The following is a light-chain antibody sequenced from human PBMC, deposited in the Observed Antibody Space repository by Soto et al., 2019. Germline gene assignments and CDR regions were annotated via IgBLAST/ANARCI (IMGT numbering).Light chain of an antibody. Sequence: QPVLTQPASVSGSPRQSITISCTGNTSDVGRYNYVSWYQQHPGKAPKLIIYDVSNRPSGVSNRFSGSKSGNTASLTISGLQAEDEADYYFNSYTSSSTYVFGTGTKVTVL. CDR3: NSYTSSSTYV. CDR2: DVS. J-gene: IGLJ1*01. CDR1: TSDVGRYNY. V-gene: IGLV2-14*01.